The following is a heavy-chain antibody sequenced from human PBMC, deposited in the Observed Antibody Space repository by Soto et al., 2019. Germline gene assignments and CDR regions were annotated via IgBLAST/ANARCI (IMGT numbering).Heavy chain of an antibody. CDR2: ISSGRRGNI. J-gene: IGHJ4*02. D-gene: IGHD4-17*01. CDR3: ARSDGDYVPIDY. V-gene: IGHV3-48*02. CDR1: GFTFGSYS. Sequence: GGSLRLSCAASGFTFGSYSMNWVRQAPGKGLEWISYISSGRRGNIYHADSVKGRFTISRDNAKNSLFLQMKSLRDEDTAVYYCARSDGDYVPIDYWGQGTLVTVSS.